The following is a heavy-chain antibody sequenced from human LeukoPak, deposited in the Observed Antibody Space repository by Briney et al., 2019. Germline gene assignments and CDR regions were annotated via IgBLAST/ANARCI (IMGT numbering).Heavy chain of an antibody. D-gene: IGHD3-16*01. J-gene: IGHJ4*02. CDR3: AKGPQYDYVWGTPRYYFDY. V-gene: IGHV3-23*01. CDR2: ISGSGGST. Sequence: PGGSLRLSCAASGFTFSSYAMSWVRQAPGKGLEWVSAISGSGGSTYYADSVKGRFTISRDNSKNPLYLQMNSLRAEDTAVYYCAKGPQYDYVWGTPRYYFDYWGQGTLVTVSS. CDR1: GFTFSSYA.